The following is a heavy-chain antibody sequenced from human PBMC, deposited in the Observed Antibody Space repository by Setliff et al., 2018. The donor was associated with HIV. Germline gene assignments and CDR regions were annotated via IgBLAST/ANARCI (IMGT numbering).Heavy chain of an antibody. CDR2: INHSGTT. D-gene: IGHD3-16*02. CDR3: ARLNYRDSDGQLWWHYFDI. Sequence: SETLSLTCAVYGGSFSASYWSWVRQTPGKGLEWLGEINHSGTTKYNPSLKSRVSISVNKPRNQFSLKLSSVTAADTAVYYCARLNYRDSDGQLWWHYFDIWGRGALVTVSS. J-gene: IGHJ2*01. V-gene: IGHV4-34*01. CDR1: GGSFSASY.